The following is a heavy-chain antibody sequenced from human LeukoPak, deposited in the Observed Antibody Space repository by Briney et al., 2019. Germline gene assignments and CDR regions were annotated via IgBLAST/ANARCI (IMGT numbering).Heavy chain of an antibody. Sequence: GGSLRLSCAASGFIFSNYGMHWVRQAPGKGLEWVAFIRSGGSTKYYADSVKGRFTISRDNSKNTLFLQMNSLRAEDTAVYYCARDLMGIAYRGAFYYWGQGTLVTVSS. CDR2: IRSGGSTK. V-gene: IGHV3-30*02. J-gene: IGHJ4*02. CDR3: ARDLMGIAYRGAFYY. CDR1: GFIFSNYG. D-gene: IGHD6-13*01.